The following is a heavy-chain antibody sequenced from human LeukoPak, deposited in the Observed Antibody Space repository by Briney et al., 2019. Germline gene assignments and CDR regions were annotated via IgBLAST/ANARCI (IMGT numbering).Heavy chain of an antibody. CDR1: GFTFSSYS. CDR3: XRXRLXGYNRPRLFDY. D-gene: IGHD5-24*01. Sequence: CXASGFTFSSYSMNWVRQAPGKGLEWVSYISSSSSTIYYADSVKGRFTISRDNAKNSLYLQMNRLRAEDTAVYYCXRXRLXGYNRPRLFDYWGQGTLVTVSS. J-gene: IGHJ4*02. V-gene: IGHV3-48*01. CDR2: ISSSSSTI.